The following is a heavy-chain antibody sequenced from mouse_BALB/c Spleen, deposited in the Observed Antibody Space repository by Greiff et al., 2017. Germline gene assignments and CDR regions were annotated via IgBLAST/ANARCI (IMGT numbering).Heavy chain of an antibody. CDR1: GYTFTSYW. J-gene: IGHJ3*01. CDR2: IYPGSGST. V-gene: IGHV1S22*01. Sequence: LQQPGSELVRPGASVKLSCKASGYTFTSYWMHWVKQRPGQGLEWIGNIYPGSGSTNYDEKFKSKATLTVDTSSSTAYMQLSSLTSEDSAVYYCTKYGNYGAWFADWGQGTLVTVSA. D-gene: IGHD2-1*01. CDR3: TKYGNYGAWFAD.